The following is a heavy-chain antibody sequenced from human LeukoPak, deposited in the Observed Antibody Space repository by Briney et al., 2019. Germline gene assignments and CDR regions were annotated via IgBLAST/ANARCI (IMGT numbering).Heavy chain of an antibody. CDR3: AREEGAAATLEYNWFDP. CDR2: IYPGEFDI. Sequence: GESLKISCKGSGYSFTNYWIGWVRQMPGKGLEWMGLIYPGEFDIRYSPSFQGQVTISADKSISTAYLQWSSLKASDTAMYYCAREEGAAATLEYNWFDPWGQGTLVTVSS. D-gene: IGHD6-13*01. V-gene: IGHV5-51*01. CDR1: GYSFTNYW. J-gene: IGHJ5*02.